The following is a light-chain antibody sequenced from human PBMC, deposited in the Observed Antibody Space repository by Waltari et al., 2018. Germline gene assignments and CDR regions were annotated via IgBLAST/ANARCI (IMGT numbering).Light chain of an antibody. J-gene: IGLJ3*02. Sequence: QSALTQPASVSGSPGQSITISCTGATSDLVDYNYVSWYQQHPDKAPRLMIYEVSKRPSGVSNRVSGSKSGNTASLTISGLQAEDEADYYCFSYTTSSTWVFGGGTKLTVL. V-gene: IGLV2-14*01. CDR3: FSYTTSSTWV. CDR1: TSDLVDYNY. CDR2: EVS.